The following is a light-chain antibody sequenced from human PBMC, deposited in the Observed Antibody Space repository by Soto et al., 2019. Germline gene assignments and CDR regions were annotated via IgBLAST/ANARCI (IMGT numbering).Light chain of an antibody. Sequence: DIQMTQSPSTLSASVGDRVIITCRASESISNWLAWYQQKPGKAPKRLIYAASSLQSGVPSRFSGSGSGTEFTLTISTLQPEDFATYYCIQHNSYPPTFGQGTKVDIK. CDR2: AAS. CDR3: IQHNSYPPT. J-gene: IGKJ1*01. CDR1: ESISNW. V-gene: IGKV1-17*01.